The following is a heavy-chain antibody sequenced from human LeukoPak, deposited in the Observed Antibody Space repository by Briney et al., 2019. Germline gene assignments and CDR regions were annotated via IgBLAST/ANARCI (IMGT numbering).Heavy chain of an antibody. D-gene: IGHD2-2*01. V-gene: IGHV3-30*02. CDR2: IRYDGSNK. CDR3: AKGYGVVPAASGH. CDR1: GFTFSSYG. Sequence: PGGSLRLSCAASGFTFSSYGMHWVRQAPGKGLEWVAFIRYDGSNKYYADFVKGRLTISRDNSKNTLYLQMNSLRAEDTAVYYCAKGYGVVPAASGHWGQGTLVTVSS. J-gene: IGHJ4*02.